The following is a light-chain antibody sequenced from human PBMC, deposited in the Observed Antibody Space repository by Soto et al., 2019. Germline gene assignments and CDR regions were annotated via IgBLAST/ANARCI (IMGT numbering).Light chain of an antibody. Sequence: PRVNLALRRKASQSVSSFLAWYQQKPGQAPRLLIYGASIRATGIPARFSGSGSGTDFTLTISSLEPEDFAVYYCQQRSNWPPWTFGQGTKVDIK. CDR2: GAS. CDR1: QSVSSF. V-gene: IGKV3-11*01. J-gene: IGKJ1*01. CDR3: QQRSNWPPWT.